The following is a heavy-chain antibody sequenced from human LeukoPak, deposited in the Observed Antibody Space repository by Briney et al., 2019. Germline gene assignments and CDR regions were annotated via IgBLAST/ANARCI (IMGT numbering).Heavy chain of an antibody. D-gene: IGHD3-16*01. CDR3: ARGSVSHQAGYYYYYYGMDV. V-gene: IGHV1-8*01. Sequence: ASVKVSCKASGYTFTSYDINWVRQATGQGLEWMGWMNPNSGNTGYAQKFQGRVTMTRNTSISTAYMELSSLRSEDTAVYYCARGSVSHQAGYYYYYYGMDVWGQGTTVTVSS. CDR2: MNPNSGNT. CDR1: GYTFTSYD. J-gene: IGHJ6*02.